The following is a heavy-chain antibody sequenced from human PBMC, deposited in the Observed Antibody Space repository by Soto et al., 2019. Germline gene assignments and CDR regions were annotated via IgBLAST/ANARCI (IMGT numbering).Heavy chain of an antibody. J-gene: IGHJ3*02. CDR2: IYYSGST. D-gene: IGHD3-10*01. CDR3: ARVWGGAFDI. V-gene: IGHV4-59*01. Sequence: IYYSGSTNYNPSLKSRVTISVDTSKNQFSLKLSSVTAADTAVYYCARVWGGAFDIWGQGTMVTVS.